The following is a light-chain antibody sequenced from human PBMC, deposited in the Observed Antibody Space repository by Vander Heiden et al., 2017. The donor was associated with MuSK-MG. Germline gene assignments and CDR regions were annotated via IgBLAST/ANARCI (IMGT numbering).Light chain of an antibody. CDR3: QQSFRLPYT. CDR2: FAS. Sequence: DIQVTQSPSSLSASVGDRVSITCRASHNINIYLNWYHQKPGSVPRLVIYFASSLQSGVPSRFSGSGSGTEFNLTISSLQPEDFGSYYCQQSFRLPYTFGQGSNLEI. V-gene: IGKV1-39*01. J-gene: IGKJ2*01. CDR1: HNINIY.